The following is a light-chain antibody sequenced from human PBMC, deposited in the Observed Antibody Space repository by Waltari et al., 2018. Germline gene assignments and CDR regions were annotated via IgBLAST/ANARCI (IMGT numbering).Light chain of an antibody. CDR3: GTWDSSLSGAV. Sequence: QSVLTQPPSVSAAPRQRVTISCSGGSANIGNNYVPWYRQFPATAPKLLFYEDNERPSGVPGRFSGSKSGTSATLDIAGHQAGDEADYYCGTWDSSLSGAVFGGGTHLTVL. V-gene: IGLV1-51*02. J-gene: IGLJ7*01. CDR1: SANIGNNY. CDR2: EDN.